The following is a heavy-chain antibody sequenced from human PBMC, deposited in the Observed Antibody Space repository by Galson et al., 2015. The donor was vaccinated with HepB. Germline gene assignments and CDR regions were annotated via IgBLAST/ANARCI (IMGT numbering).Heavy chain of an antibody. CDR2: IIPILGIA. V-gene: IGHV1-69*02. CDR1: GGTFSSYT. CDR3: APSGYELYFDY. D-gene: IGHD5-12*01. Sequence: SVKVSCKASGGTFSSYTISWVRQAPGQGLEWMGRIIPILGIANYARKFQGRVTITADKSTSTAYMELSSLRSEDTAVYYCAPSGYELYFDYWGQGTLVTVSS. J-gene: IGHJ4*02.